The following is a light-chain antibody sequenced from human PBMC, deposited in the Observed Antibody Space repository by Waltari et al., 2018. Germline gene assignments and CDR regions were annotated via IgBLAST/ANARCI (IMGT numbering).Light chain of an antibody. CDR2: DVS. Sequence: EIVLTQSPATLSLSPGERATLSCRASQSLRRYLAWYQQKPGQAPRLLIYDVSNRATGIPARFSGSGCGTDFTLTISSLEPEDFAVYYCQQRSNWPGTFGQGTRVEIK. CDR1: QSLRRY. J-gene: IGKJ1*01. CDR3: QQRSNWPGT. V-gene: IGKV3-11*01.